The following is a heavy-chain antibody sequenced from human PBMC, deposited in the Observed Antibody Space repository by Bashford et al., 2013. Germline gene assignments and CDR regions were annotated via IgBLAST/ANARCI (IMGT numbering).Heavy chain of an antibody. CDR3: ARLIIKVGSYYDSSGYYFFYFDY. CDR1: GGSISSSSYY. Sequence: SETLSLTCTVSGGSISSSSYYWGWIRQPPGKGLEWIGSIYYSGSTYYNPSLKSRVTISVDTSKNQFSLKLSSVTAADTAVYYCARLIIKVGSYYDSSGYYFFYFDYWGQGTLVTVSS. V-gene: IGHV4-39*01. D-gene: IGHD3-22*01. CDR2: IYYSGST. J-gene: IGHJ4*02.